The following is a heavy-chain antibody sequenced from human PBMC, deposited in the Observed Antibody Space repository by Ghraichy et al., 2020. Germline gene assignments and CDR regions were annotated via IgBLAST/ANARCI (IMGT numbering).Heavy chain of an antibody. V-gene: IGHV3-53*01. CDR1: GFTVSSNY. Sequence: GGSLRLSCAASGFTVSSNYMSWVRQAPGKGLEWVSVIYSGGSTYYADSVKGRFTISRDNSKNTLYLQMNSLRAEDTAAYYCARVGTGDWNDVLGAFDIWGQGTMVTVSS. CDR2: IYSGGST. J-gene: IGHJ3*02. D-gene: IGHD1-1*01. CDR3: ARVGTGDWNDVLGAFDI.